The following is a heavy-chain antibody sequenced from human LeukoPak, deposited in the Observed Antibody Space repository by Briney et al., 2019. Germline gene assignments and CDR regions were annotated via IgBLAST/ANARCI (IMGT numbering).Heavy chain of an antibody. J-gene: IGHJ4*02. D-gene: IGHD6-19*01. V-gene: IGHV4-4*07. Sequence: SETLSLTCTVSGGSISSYYWSWIRQPARKGLEWIGRIYTSGSTNYNPSLKSRVTMSVDTSKNQFSLKLSSVTAADTAVYYCARSIAVAGKVNYFDYWGQGTLVTVSS. CDR1: GGSISSYY. CDR2: IYTSGST. CDR3: ARSIAVAGKVNYFDY.